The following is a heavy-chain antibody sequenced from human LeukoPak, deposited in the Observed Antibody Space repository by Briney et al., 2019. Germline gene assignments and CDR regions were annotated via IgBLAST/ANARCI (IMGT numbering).Heavy chain of an antibody. CDR1: GFIFGTFG. V-gene: IGHV3-23*01. CDR2: ITGSSTWT. D-gene: IGHD3/OR15-3a*01. CDR3: ARELVSLGTGYFDL. Sequence: LGGSLRLSCEASGFIFGTFGMTWVRRAPGKGLEWVSGITGSSTWTYYADSVRGRFTISRDNSKNSLHLQMNNLTADDTAIYYCARELVSLGTGYFDLWGRGTLVTVAS. J-gene: IGHJ2*01.